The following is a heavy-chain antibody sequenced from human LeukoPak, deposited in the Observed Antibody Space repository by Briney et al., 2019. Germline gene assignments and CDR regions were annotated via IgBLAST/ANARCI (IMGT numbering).Heavy chain of an antibody. CDR2: ITGNGVST. V-gene: IGHV3-23*01. J-gene: IGHJ4*02. CDR1: GFTFSTYA. Sequence: GGSLRLSCAASGFTFSTYAMKWVRQAPGKGLEWVSTITGNGVSTFYADSVKGRFTISRDNSKNTLYLQMNNLGAEDTAIFYWAECLFPYSSGGDYWGQGTLVTVSS. D-gene: IGHD6-19*01. CDR3: AECLFPYSSGGDY.